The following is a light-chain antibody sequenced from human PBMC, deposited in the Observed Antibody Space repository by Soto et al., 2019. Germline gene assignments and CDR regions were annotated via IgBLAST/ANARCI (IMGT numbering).Light chain of an antibody. J-gene: IGLJ1*01. CDR1: SSDVGDYKY. Sequence: QSVLTQPASVSGSPGQSITISCTGTSSDVGDYKYVSWYQKHPGKAPKALIYEVSNRPSGVSNRFSGSKSGNTASLTISGLRAEDEADYYCSSYTTSNTLVFGPGTKLT. CDR3: SSYTTSNTLV. V-gene: IGLV2-14*01. CDR2: EVS.